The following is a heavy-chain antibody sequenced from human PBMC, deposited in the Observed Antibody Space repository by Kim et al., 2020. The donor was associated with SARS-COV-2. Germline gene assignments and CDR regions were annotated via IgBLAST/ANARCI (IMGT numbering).Heavy chain of an antibody. Sequence: GGSLRLSCAASGFTFDDYAMHWVRQAPGKGLEWVSLISGDGGSTYYADSVKGRFTISRDNSKNSLYLQMNSLRTEGTALYYCAKDGSFRLSGYPSMDWGQGTLVTVSS. J-gene: IGHJ4*02. V-gene: IGHV3-43*02. CDR3: AKDGSFRLSGYPSMD. CDR1: GFTFDDYA. D-gene: IGHD3-22*01. CDR2: ISGDGGST.